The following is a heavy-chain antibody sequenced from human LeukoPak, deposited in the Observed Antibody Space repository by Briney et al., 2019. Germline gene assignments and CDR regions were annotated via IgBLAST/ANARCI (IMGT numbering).Heavy chain of an antibody. J-gene: IGHJ4*02. CDR2: ISGSGGST. CDR3: AKKDDFWSGVDY. CDR1: GFTFSSYA. V-gene: IGHV3-23*01. D-gene: IGHD3-3*01. Sequence: GGSLRLSCAASGFTFSSYAMSWVRQAPGKGLEWVSAISGSGGSTYYADSVKGRFTISRDNSKNTLYLRMNSLRAEDTAVYYCAKKDDFWSGVDYWGQGTLVTVSS.